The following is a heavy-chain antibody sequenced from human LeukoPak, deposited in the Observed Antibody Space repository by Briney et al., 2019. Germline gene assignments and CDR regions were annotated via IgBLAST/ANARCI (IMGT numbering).Heavy chain of an antibody. D-gene: IGHD6-19*01. CDR3: ARLESSGWYPPLGMDV. CDR2: IYYSGST. Sequence: SETLSLTCTVSGGSISSYYWSWIRQPPGKGLEWIGYIYYSGSTNYNPSLKSRVTISVDTSKNQFSLNLSFVTAADTAVYYCARLESSGWYPPLGMDVWGQGTTVTVSS. J-gene: IGHJ6*02. V-gene: IGHV4-59*08. CDR1: GGSISSYY.